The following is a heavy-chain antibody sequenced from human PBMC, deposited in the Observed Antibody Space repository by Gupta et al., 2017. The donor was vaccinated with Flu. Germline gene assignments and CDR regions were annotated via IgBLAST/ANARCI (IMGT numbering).Heavy chain of an antibody. J-gene: IGHJ5*02. D-gene: IGHD2-2*01. CDR3: ARRPGVVVPAAMGGPFDP. Sequence: RWVRQAPGQGLEWMGWISAYNGNTNYAQKLQGRVTMTTDTSTSTAYMELRSLRYDDTAVYYCARRPGVVVPAAMGGPFDPWGQGTLVTVSS. CDR2: ISAYNGNT. V-gene: IGHV1-18*01.